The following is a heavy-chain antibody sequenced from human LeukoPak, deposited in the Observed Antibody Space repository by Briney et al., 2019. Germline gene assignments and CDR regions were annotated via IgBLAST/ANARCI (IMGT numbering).Heavy chain of an antibody. CDR1: GYTFTGYY. J-gene: IGHJ4*02. D-gene: IGHD6-19*01. CDR2: INPNSGGT. V-gene: IGHV1-2*02. CDR3: ARGADSSGISDFDY. Sequence: ASVKVSCKASGYTFTGYYVHWVRQAPGQGLEWMGWINPNSGGTNYAQKFQGRVTMTRDTSISTAYMELSRLRSDDTAVYYCARGADSSGISDFDYWGQGTLVTVSS.